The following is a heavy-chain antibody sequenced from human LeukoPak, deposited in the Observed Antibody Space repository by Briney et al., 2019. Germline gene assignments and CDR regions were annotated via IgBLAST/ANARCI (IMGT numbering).Heavy chain of an antibody. CDR1: GYTLTELS. CDR3: ATAKAIFGVVNFDY. J-gene: IGHJ4*02. CDR2: FDPEDGES. D-gene: IGHD3-3*01. Sequence: ASVKVSCKVSGYTLTELSMHWVRPAPGKGPGWMGGFDPEDGESIYAQKFQGRVTMTEDTSTDTAYMELSSLRSEDTAVYYCATAKAIFGVVNFDYWGQGTLVTVSS. V-gene: IGHV1-24*01.